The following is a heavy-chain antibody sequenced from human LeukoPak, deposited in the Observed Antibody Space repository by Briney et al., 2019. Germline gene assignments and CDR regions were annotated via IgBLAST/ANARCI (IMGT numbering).Heavy chain of an antibody. CDR1: GFTFSSYW. Sequence: GGSLRLSCAASGFTFSSYWMSWVRQAPGKGLEWVANIKQDGSEKYYVDSVKGRFTTSRDNAKNSLYLQMNSLRAEDTAVYYCARDVSTQQWLSFYYYYYYMDVWGKGTTVTVSS. J-gene: IGHJ6*03. D-gene: IGHD6-19*01. CDR2: IKQDGSEK. V-gene: IGHV3-7*01. CDR3: ARDVSTQQWLSFYYYYYYMDV.